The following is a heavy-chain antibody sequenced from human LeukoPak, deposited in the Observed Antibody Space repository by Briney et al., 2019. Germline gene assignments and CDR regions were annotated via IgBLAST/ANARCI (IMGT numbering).Heavy chain of an antibody. D-gene: IGHD3-16*01. V-gene: IGHV4-31*11. J-gene: IGHJ6*03. CDR1: GGSINTGTYY. CDR3: ARGWGYYYYYMDV. CDR2: ISYSGST. Sequence: SETLSLTCAVSGGSINTGTYYWTWIRQHAGKGLEWIGCISYSGSTYYSPSLESRVSMSVDTSKNNFSLKVNSVPAADTAVYYRARGWGYYYYYMDVWGNGTTVTVSS.